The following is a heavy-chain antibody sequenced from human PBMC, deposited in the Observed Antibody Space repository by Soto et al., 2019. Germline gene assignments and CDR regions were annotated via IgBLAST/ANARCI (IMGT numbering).Heavy chain of an antibody. Sequence: QVQLVQSGAEVKKPGTSVKVSCKASGDTFRSFAISWVRQAPGQGLEWMGGIIPIFRTPRYAQKFQGRVTITADEFTSTAYMELSSLTSEDTAVYFRARAKDREQLGGNYYYSLDVWGQGTTVIVSS. J-gene: IGHJ6*02. V-gene: IGHV1-69*12. CDR1: GDTFRSFA. CDR3: ARAKDREQLGGNYYYSLDV. CDR2: IIPIFRTP. D-gene: IGHD1-1*01.